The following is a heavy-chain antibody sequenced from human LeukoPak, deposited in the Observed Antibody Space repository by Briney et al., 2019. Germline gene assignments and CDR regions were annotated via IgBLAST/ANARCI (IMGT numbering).Heavy chain of an antibody. V-gene: IGHV4-39*01. CDR3: ARRPYSSSWYGVIDY. CDR2: VYYSGST. CDR1: GGSISSSSYY. D-gene: IGHD6-13*01. Sequence: PSETLSLTCTVSGGSISSSSYYWGWIRQPPGKGLEWLGSVYYSGSTYYNPSLKSRVTISVDTSKNQFSLKLSSVTAADTAVYYCARRPYSSSWYGVIDYWGQGTLVTVCS. J-gene: IGHJ4*02.